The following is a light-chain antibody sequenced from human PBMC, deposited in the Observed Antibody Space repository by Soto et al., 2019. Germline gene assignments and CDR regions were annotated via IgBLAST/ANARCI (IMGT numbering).Light chain of an antibody. Sequence: EIVLTQSPATLTLSPGERATLSCRASQSVSSYLAWYQQKPGQAPRLLIYDASNRASGIPDMFSGSGSGTYFTLTISSLEPEDIAVYYCQQRSNWPPMFGQGTKVEIK. CDR1: QSVSSY. CDR3: QQRSNWPPM. CDR2: DAS. V-gene: IGKV3-11*01. J-gene: IGKJ1*01.